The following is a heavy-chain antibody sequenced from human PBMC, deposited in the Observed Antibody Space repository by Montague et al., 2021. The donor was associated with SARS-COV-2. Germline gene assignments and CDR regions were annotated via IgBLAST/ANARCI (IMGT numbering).Heavy chain of an antibody. CDR3: ARDRDWDDWCGMDV. CDR1: GFIVSSYE. Sequence: SLRLSCAASGFIVSSYELNWVRQAPGKGLEWISYISSSGGGRTKHYTXXVMGRLTISRDNAKNSLYLQMNRLRVEDTAIYYCARDRDWDDWCGMDVWGQGTTVTVSS. CDR2: ISSSGGGRTK. V-gene: IGHV3-48*03. D-gene: IGHD2-21*01. J-gene: IGHJ6*02.